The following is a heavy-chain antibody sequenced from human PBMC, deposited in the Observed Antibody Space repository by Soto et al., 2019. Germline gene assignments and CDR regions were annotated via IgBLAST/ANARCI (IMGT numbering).Heavy chain of an antibody. CDR3: ARDALLDYYYYGMDV. D-gene: IGHD1-1*01. CDR1: GGTFSSYA. Sequence: SVKVSCKASGGTFSSYAISWVRQAPGQGLEWMGGIIPIFGTANYAQKFQGRVTITADESTSTAYMELSSLRSEDTAVYYCARDALLDYYYYGMDVWGKGTTVTVSS. V-gene: IGHV1-69*13. J-gene: IGHJ6*04. CDR2: IIPIFGTA.